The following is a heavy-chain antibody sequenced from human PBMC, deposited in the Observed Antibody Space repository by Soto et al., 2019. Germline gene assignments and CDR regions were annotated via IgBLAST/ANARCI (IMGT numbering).Heavy chain of an antibody. CDR3: ARDLSLTVPFDY. Sequence: PAETLSLTCTVSGGSFKSGSYSWSWIRQPPGKGLEWIGYVYHTGRTSYNPSLKSRVTISVDTSKNQFSLKLSSVTAADTAVYYCARDLSLTVPFDYWGQGTLVTVSS. CDR2: VYHTGRT. J-gene: IGHJ4*02. CDR1: GGSFKSGSYS. D-gene: IGHD3-16*02. V-gene: IGHV4-61*01.